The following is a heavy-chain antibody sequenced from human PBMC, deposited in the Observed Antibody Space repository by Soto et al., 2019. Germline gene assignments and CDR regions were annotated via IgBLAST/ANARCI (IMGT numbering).Heavy chain of an antibody. CDR1: GFTFSSYA. V-gene: IGHV3-64*04. J-gene: IGHJ4*02. CDR3: ARARWIFGVSAYYFDS. D-gene: IGHD3-3*01. CDR2: ISSNGGST. Sequence: PGGSLRLSCSASGFTFSSYAMHWVRQAPGKGLEYVSAISSNGGSTYYADSMKGRFTISRDNSKNTLYLQMDSLRAEDTAVYYCARARWIFGVSAYYFDSWGQGTLVTVSS.